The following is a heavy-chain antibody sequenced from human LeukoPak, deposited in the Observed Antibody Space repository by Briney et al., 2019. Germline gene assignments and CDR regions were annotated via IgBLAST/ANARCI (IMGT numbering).Heavy chain of an antibody. D-gene: IGHD3-10*01. CDR2: IYPGNSDT. Sequence: GESLKISCKGSGYSFTSYWIGWVRQMPGKGLEWMGIIYPGNSDTRYSPSFQGQVTISADKSISTAYLQWSSLKASDTARYYCARQLLWFGEGYYGMDVWGQGTTVTVSS. CDR1: GYSFTSYW. V-gene: IGHV5-51*01. J-gene: IGHJ6*02. CDR3: ARQLLWFGEGYYGMDV.